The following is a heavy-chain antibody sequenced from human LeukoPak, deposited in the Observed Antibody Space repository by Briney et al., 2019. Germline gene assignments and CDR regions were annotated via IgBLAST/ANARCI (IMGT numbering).Heavy chain of an antibody. V-gene: IGHV3-9*01. CDR1: GFTFDDSA. CDR3: AKGPWVGYSSSWYDWFDP. CDR2: ISWNSRTI. D-gene: IGHD6-13*01. J-gene: IGHJ5*02. Sequence: GGSLRLSCAASGFTFDDSAMHWVRQAPGKGLEWVSGISWNSRTIGYADSVKGRFTISRDNSKNTLYLQMNSLRAEDTAVYYCAKGPWVGYSSSWYDWFDPWGQGTLVTVSS.